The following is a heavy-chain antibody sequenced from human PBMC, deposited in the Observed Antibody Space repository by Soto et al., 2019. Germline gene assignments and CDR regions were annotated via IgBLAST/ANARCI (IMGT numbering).Heavy chain of an antibody. D-gene: IGHD6-6*01. CDR3: ARAARLSPFDY. CDR1: SGSISSGIW. CDR2: IYHNGNT. Sequence: QVQLQESGPGLVKPSGTLSLTCGVSSGSISSGIWWNWVRQPPGEGLEWIGEIYHNGNTNYNPSLKSRVAISVDESKNLFSLRLSSVTAADTAVYFCARAARLSPFDYWGQGILVTVSS. V-gene: IGHV4-4*02. J-gene: IGHJ4*02.